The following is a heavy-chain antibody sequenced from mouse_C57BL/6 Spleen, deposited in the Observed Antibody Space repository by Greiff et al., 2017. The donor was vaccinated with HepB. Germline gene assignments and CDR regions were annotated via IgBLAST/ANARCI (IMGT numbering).Heavy chain of an antibody. D-gene: IGHD2-1*01. CDR3: ARERAYGNPFAY. CDR2: ISDGGSYT. CDR1: GFTFSSYA. J-gene: IGHJ3*01. Sequence: EVNVVESGGGLVKPGGSLKLSCAASGFTFSSYAMSWVRQTPEKRLEWVATISDGGSYTYYPDNVKGRFTISRDNAKNNLYLQMSHLKSEDTAMYYCARERAYGNPFAYWGQGTLVTVSA. V-gene: IGHV5-4*01.